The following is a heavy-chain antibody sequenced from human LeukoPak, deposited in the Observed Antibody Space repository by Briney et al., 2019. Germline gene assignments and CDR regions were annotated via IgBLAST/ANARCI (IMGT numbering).Heavy chain of an antibody. V-gene: IGHV3-48*01. Sequence: RGGPLRLSCAASGFTFSSYSMNWVRQAPGEGLEWVSYISNSSSSTIYYSDSVRGRFTISRDNAKNSLYLQMNGLRAEDTAVYYCARDFCSGSSCNRNSYFDSWGQGTLVTVSS. CDR2: ISNSSSSTI. J-gene: IGHJ4*02. CDR3: ARDFCSGSSCNRNSYFDS. D-gene: IGHD2-15*01. CDR1: GFTFSSYS.